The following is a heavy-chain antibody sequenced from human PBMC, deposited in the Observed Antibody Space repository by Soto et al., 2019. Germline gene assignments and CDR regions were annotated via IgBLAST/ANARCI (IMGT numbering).Heavy chain of an antibody. V-gene: IGHV4-31*03. CDR1: GDSISRNGYF. CDR3: ARGTMLRGPGYYYAMDV. Sequence: SETLSLTCSVSGDSISRNGYFWTWIRQHPGKGLEWIGYIYYDGRSYYTPSLKSRVIISVDTSKNQFSLNLTAVTAADTAVYYCARGTMLRGPGYYYAMDVWGQGTTVTVSS. D-gene: IGHD3-10*01. CDR2: IYYDGRS. J-gene: IGHJ6*02.